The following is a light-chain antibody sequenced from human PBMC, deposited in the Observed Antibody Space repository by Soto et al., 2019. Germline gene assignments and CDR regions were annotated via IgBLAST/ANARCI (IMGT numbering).Light chain of an antibody. J-gene: IGLJ2*01. CDR1: SSNIGSNT. CDR2: SNN. Sequence: QAVLTQPPSASGTPGQRVTISCSGSSSNIGSNTVNWYQQLPGTAPKLLIYSNNQRPSGVPDRFSGSKNGTSASLAISGLQSEDEADYYCAAWDDSLNGVVFGGGTKLTVL. V-gene: IGLV1-44*01. CDR3: AAWDDSLNGVV.